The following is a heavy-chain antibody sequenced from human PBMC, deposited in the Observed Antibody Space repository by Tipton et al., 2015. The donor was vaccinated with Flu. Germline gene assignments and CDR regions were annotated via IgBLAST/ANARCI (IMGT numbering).Heavy chain of an antibody. CDR3: AGVSGSGTFMIFDH. J-gene: IGHJ4*02. D-gene: IGHD3-10*01. Sequence: TLSLTCTVSGGSLSSYYWSWIRQPAGKGLEWIGRMYTSGSTNYNPSLKIRLTMSVDASKQQFSLKLSSMTAADTAVYYCAGVSGSGTFMIFDHWGQGTLVTVSS. CDR1: GGSLSSYY. V-gene: IGHV4-4*07. CDR2: MYTSGST.